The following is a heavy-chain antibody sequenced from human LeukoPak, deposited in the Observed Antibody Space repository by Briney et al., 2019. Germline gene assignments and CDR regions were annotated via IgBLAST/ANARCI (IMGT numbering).Heavy chain of an antibody. D-gene: IGHD5-18*01. V-gene: IGHV4-59*08. J-gene: IGHJ6*02. CDR3: ASGKSRGYSYGQVYYGMDV. CDR2: IYYSGST. CDR1: AGSISSYY. Sequence: SGTLSLTCAGSAGSISSYYWSWIRQPPGKGLEWIGYIYYSGSTNYNPSLKSRVTISVDTSKNQFSLKLSSVTAADTAVYSCASGKSRGYSYGQVYYGMDVWGQGTTVTVSS.